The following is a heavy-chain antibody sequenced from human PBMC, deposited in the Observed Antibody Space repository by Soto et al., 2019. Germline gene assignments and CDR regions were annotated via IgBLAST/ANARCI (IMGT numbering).Heavy chain of an antibody. J-gene: IGHJ4*02. V-gene: IGHV3-23*01. CDR1: GIHFISYA. CDR3: AKDGNWLDVYFDV. CDR2: SSASGRSR. Sequence: GGSLRASCVAPGIHFISYAMSWVRQAPGKGLEWTSISSASGRSRYHADSVKGRFTICRDNSKNTLYLHMTNLRAEDTAVYYCAKDGNWLDVYFDVWGQGTPVTVLL. D-gene: IGHD6-19*01.